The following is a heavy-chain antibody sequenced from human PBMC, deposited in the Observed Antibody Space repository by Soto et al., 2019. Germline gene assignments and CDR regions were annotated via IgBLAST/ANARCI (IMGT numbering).Heavy chain of an antibody. J-gene: IGHJ4*02. CDR1: GGSISDLNFY. CDR2: FFYTWDT. Sequence: QLQLQESGPGLVKASETLSLTCTVSGGSISDLNFYWGWIRQPPGKPLEGVATFFYTWDTYYNPSPEGRVTLSGGGSKDQFSLHLEPVTAADTAVYFCARPGVAEVDSWGQGTLVTVSS. D-gene: IGHD6-19*01. CDR3: ARPGVAEVDS. V-gene: IGHV4-39*01.